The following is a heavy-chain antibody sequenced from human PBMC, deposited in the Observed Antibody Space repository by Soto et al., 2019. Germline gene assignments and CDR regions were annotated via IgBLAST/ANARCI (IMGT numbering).Heavy chain of an antibody. CDR3: ATRGIGHWFDS. CDR2: ISNSGST. Sequence: PGGSLRLSCAASGVTFSSYAMSWVRQAPGKGLEWVSAISNSGSTYYADSVKGRFTISRDNSKNTLYLQMNSLRAEDTAVYYCATRGIGHWFDSWGQGTLVTVSS. D-gene: IGHD6-13*01. CDR1: GVTFSSYA. J-gene: IGHJ5*01. V-gene: IGHV3-23*01.